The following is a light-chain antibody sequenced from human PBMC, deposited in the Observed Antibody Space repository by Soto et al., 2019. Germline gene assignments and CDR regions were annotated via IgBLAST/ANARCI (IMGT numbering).Light chain of an antibody. CDR3: QQTYSTPT. Sequence: DIQMTQSPSSLSASVGDRVTITCRASQSISSYLGWYQQKPGKAPKLLIYAASSLQSGVTSRFSGSGSGTDFTLTISSLQPEDFATYYCQQTYSTPTFGHGTKVEIK. V-gene: IGKV1-39*01. J-gene: IGKJ1*01. CDR1: QSISSY. CDR2: AAS.